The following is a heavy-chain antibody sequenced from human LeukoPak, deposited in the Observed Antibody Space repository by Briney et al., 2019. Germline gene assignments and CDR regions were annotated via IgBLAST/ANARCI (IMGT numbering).Heavy chain of an antibody. V-gene: IGHV4-34*01. D-gene: IGHD1-26*01. J-gene: IGHJ6*02. CDR1: GGSFSGYY. Sequence: SETLSLTCAVYGGSFSGYYWSWIRQPPGKGLEWIGEINHSGSTNYNPSLKSRVTISVDTSKNQFSLKLSSVTAADTAVYYCARASGSLLDYYYYYGMDVWGQGTTVTVSS. CDR3: ARASGSLLDYYYYYGMDV. CDR2: INHSGST.